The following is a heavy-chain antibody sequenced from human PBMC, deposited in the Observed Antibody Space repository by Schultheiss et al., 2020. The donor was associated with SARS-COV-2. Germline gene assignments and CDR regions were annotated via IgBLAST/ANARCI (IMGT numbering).Heavy chain of an antibody. CDR1: GFTFSSYW. Sequence: GGSLRLSCAASGFTFSSYWMHWVRQAPGRGLVWVSRINSDGSSTSYADSVKGRFTISRDNSKNTLYLQMNSLRAEDTAVYYCAKATTMIVVSRSFDYWGQGTLVTVSS. V-gene: IGHV3-74*01. CDR2: INSDGSST. J-gene: IGHJ4*02. D-gene: IGHD3-22*01. CDR3: AKATTMIVVSRSFDY.